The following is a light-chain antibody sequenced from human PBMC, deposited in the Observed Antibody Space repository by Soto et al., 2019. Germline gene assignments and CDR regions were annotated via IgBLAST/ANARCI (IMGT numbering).Light chain of an antibody. CDR2: ETF. Sequence: EIVLTQSPATLSLSPGERATLSCRASQSISSSLAWYQQKLGQAPRLLIYETFNRATGIPARFSGSGSGTDFTLTIDSLEPEDFAVYYCQQRSAWPLTFGGVTKVEIK. CDR1: QSISSS. CDR3: QQRSAWPLT. J-gene: IGKJ4*01. V-gene: IGKV3-11*01.